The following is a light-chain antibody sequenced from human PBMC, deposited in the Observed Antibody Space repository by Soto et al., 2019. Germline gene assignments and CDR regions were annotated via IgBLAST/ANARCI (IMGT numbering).Light chain of an antibody. J-gene: IGKJ5*01. CDR1: QSVSSY. CDR2: DAS. CDR3: QQRSNWPPIT. Sequence: EIVMTQSPATLSGSPGERLTLSCRSSQSVSSYLAWYQQKPGQAPRLLIYDASNRATGIPARFSGSGSGTDFTLTISSLEPEDFAVYYCQQRSNWPPITVGQGTRLEIK. V-gene: IGKV3-11*01.